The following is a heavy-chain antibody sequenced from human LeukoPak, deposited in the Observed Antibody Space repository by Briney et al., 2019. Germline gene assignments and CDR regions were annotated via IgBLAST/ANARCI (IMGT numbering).Heavy chain of an antibody. CDR3: ARGTYSGYDWGYYYYYMDV. V-gene: IGHV1-2*02. CDR1: GYTFTGYY. Sequence: ASVTVSCKASGYTFTGYYMHWVRQAPGQGLEWMGWISPNSGGTNYAQKFQGRVTMTRDTSISTAYMELSRLRSDDTAVYYCARGTYSGYDWGYYYYYMDVWGKGTAVTVSS. D-gene: IGHD5-12*01. CDR2: ISPNSGGT. J-gene: IGHJ6*03.